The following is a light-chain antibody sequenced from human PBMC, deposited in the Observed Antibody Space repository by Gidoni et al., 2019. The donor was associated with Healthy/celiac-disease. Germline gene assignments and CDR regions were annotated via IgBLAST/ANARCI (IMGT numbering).Light chain of an antibody. CDR3: QQYGSSPLT. V-gene: IGKV3-20*01. CDR2: GAS. Sequence: EIVLTQSPGTLSLSPGARATLPCRASQSVSSSYLAWYQQKPGQAPRLLIYGASSRATGIPDRFSGSGSGTDFTLTISRLEPEDFAVYYCQQYGSSPLTFXGXTKVEIK. CDR1: QSVSSSY. J-gene: IGKJ4*01.